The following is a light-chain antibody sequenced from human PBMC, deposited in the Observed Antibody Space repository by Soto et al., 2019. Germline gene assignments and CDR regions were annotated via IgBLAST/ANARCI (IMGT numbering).Light chain of an antibody. CDR1: RSNIGADYD. V-gene: IGLV1-40*01. CDR2: GNT. Sequence: QSVLTQPPSLSGAPGQSVTISCTGSRSNIGADYDVHWYQQLPGTAPKLLIYGNTNRPSGVPDRFSGSKSGTSASLAISGLQAEDEADYYCQSYDSRLGGSWVFGGGTKVTVL. J-gene: IGLJ3*02. CDR3: QSYDSRLGGSWV.